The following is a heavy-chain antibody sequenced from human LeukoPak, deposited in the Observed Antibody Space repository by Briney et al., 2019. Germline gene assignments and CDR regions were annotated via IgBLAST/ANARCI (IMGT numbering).Heavy chain of an antibody. D-gene: IGHD6-13*01. V-gene: IGHV1-69*06. CDR3: ARDPKLAAAGTGDAFDI. Sequence: ASVKVSCKASGDTFSNYAISWLRQAPGQGLEWMGGIIPIFDTPNYAQKFQGRVTITAEKSTSTAYMELSSLRSEDTAVYYCARDPKLAAAGTGDAFDIWGQGTVVTVSS. CDR1: GDTFSNYA. CDR2: IIPIFDTP. J-gene: IGHJ3*02.